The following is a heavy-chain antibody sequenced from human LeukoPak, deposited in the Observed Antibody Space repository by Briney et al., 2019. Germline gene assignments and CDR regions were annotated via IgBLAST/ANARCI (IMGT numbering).Heavy chain of an antibody. V-gene: IGHV1-18*04. Sequence: GASVKVSCKASGYTLTSYGISWLRQAPAQGVEWMGWISAYNGNTNYAQKPQGRVTMTTDTSTSTAYMELRSLRSDDTAVYYCARDRGPRNWFDPWGQGTLVTVSS. CDR1: GYTLTSYG. CDR3: ARDRGPRNWFDP. J-gene: IGHJ5*02. CDR2: ISAYNGNT.